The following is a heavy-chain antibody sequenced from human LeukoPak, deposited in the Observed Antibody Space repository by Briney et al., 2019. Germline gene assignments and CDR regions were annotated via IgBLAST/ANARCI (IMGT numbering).Heavy chain of an antibody. Sequence: PGGSLRLSCAASRFTFSIFGMHWVRQAPGKGLEWIAVISSDGTNKYYADSVRGRFTISRDNSKDTLYLQMSSLRIKDTAIYYCRAATRYLDYYYDYWGQGTLVTVSS. CDR1: RFTFSIFG. D-gene: IGHD3-22*01. J-gene: IGHJ4*02. CDR2: ISSDGTNK. V-gene: IGHV3-30*03. CDR3: RAATRYLDYYYDY.